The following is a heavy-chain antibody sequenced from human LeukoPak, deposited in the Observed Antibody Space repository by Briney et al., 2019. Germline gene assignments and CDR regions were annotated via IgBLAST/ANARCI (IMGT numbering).Heavy chain of an antibody. CDR2: IYHSGNT. CDR3: ASIAARHYYYYMDV. CDR1: GYSISSGYY. D-gene: IGHD6-6*01. Sequence: SETLSLTCTVSGYSISSGYYWGWIRQPPGKGLEWIANIYHSGNTYYNPSLKSRVTISVDTSRNQFSLKLSSVTAADTAVYYCASIAARHYYYYMDVWGKGTTVTVSS. V-gene: IGHV4-38-2*02. J-gene: IGHJ6*03.